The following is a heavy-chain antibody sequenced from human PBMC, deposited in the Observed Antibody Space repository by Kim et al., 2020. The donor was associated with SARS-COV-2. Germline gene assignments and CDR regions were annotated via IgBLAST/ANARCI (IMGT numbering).Heavy chain of an antibody. CDR2: IKSKTDGGTT. V-gene: IGHV3-15*01. Sequence: GGSLRLSCAASGFTFSNAWMSWVRQAPGKGLEWVGRIKSKTDGGTTDYAAPVKGRFTISRDDSKNTLYLQMNSLKTEDTAVYYCTTGPWVGATARDYYYYYYMDVWGKGTTVTVSS. CDR3: TTGPWVGATARDYYYYYYMDV. D-gene: IGHD1-26*01. CDR1: GFTFSNAW. J-gene: IGHJ6*03.